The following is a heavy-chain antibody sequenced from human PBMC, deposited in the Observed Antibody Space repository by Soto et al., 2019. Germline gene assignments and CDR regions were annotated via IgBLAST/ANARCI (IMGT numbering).Heavy chain of an antibody. Sequence: GGSLRLSCAASGFTFSSYSMSWVRQAPGKGLEWVSAISGGGASTYYAGSAKGRFTISRDNSRNTLYLQINSLRAEDTGIYYCAKGPTAGGTYWIDFWGQGTQVTVSS. J-gene: IGHJ4*02. CDR3: AKGPTAGGTYWIDF. CDR2: ISGGGAST. CDR1: GFTFSSYS. D-gene: IGHD6-13*01. V-gene: IGHV3-23*01.